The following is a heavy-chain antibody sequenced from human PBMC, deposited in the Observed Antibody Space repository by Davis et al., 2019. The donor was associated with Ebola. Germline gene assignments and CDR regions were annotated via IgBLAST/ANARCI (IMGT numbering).Heavy chain of an antibody. Sequence: PGGSLRLSCAASGFTFSSYAMHWVRQAPGKGLEWVAVISYDGSNKYYADSVKGRFTISRDNSKNTLYLQMNSLRAEDTAVYYCARGGSSGDRFDYWGQGTLVTVSS. V-gene: IGHV3-30-3*01. CDR2: ISYDGSNK. CDR3: ARGGSSGDRFDY. CDR1: GFTFSSYA. D-gene: IGHD6-19*01. J-gene: IGHJ4*02.